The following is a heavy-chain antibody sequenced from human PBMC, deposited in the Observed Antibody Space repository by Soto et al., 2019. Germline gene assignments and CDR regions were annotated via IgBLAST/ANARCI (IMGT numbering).Heavy chain of an antibody. Sequence: PGGSLRLSCAASGFTVSSNYMSWVRQAPGKGLEWVSVIYSGGSTYYADSVKGRFTISRDNSKNTLYLQMNSLRAEDTAVYYCARSSSGYYPFDYWGQGTLVTVSS. J-gene: IGHJ4*02. CDR3: ARSSSGYYPFDY. V-gene: IGHV3-53*01. CDR2: IYSGGST. D-gene: IGHD3-22*01. CDR1: GFTVSSNY.